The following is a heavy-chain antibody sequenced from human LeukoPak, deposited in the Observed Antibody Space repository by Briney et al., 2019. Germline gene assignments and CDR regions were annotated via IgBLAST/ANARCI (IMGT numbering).Heavy chain of an antibody. J-gene: IGHJ4*02. CDR3: AARVVAATAPGDY. V-gene: IGHV4-38-2*01. D-gene: IGHD2-15*01. CDR2: IYHSGST. CDR1: GYSISSGYY. Sequence: SETLSLTCAVSGYSISSGYYWGWIRQPPEKGLEWIGSIYHSGSTYYNPSLKSRVTISVDTSKNQFSLKLSSVTAADTAVYYCAARVVAATAPGDYWGQGTLVTVSS.